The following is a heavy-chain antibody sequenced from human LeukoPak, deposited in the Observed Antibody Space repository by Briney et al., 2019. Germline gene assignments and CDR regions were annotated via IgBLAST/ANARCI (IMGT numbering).Heavy chain of an antibody. V-gene: IGHV3-23*01. CDR3: AKARVTTGYYMQVDY. D-gene: IGHD3-9*01. CDR2: ISVAGTA. CDR1: GFTFSTYA. J-gene: IGHJ4*02. Sequence: GGSLRLSCAASGFTFSTYAMTWVRQAPGKGLEWFSVISVAGTAHYADPMKGRFTISRDNSKNTVYLQLGSLRPEDTAVYYCAKARVTTGYYMQVDYWGQGTLVTVSS.